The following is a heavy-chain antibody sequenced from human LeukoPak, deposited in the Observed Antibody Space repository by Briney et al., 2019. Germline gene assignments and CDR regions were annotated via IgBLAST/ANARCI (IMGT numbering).Heavy chain of an antibody. Sequence: PGGSLRLSCAASGFTFSIYGMHWVRQAPGKGLEWVAVIWYDGSHQYYADSVKGRFTISRDNSKNTPDLQMNSLRVEDTAVYYCAKDKDTPATAQPQRGYFESWGQGTLVTVSS. CDR2: IWYDGSHQ. CDR1: GFTFSIYG. CDR3: AKDKDTPATAQPQRGYFES. J-gene: IGHJ4*02. V-gene: IGHV3-33*06. D-gene: IGHD2-15*01.